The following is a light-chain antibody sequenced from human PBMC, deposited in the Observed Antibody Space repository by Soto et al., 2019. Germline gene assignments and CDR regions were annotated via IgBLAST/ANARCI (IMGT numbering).Light chain of an antibody. J-gene: IGLJ2*01. CDR2: EVS. Sequence: QSVLTQPASVSGSPGQSITISCTGTSSDVGGYSYVSWYQHHPGKAPKLMIYEVSNRPSGVSNRFSGSKSGNTASLTISGLQAEDEADYYCSSYTSRSTLVFGGGTKVTVL. V-gene: IGLV2-14*01. CDR1: SSDVGGYSY. CDR3: SSYTSRSTLV.